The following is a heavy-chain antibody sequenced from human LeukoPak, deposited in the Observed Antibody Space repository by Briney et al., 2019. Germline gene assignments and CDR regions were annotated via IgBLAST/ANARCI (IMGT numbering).Heavy chain of an antibody. CDR3: ARVNGRRITMVRGVTGPIDY. Sequence: SETLSLTCAVYGGSFSGYYWSWIRQPPGKGLEWIGEINHSGSTNYNPSLESRVTISVDTSKNQFSLKLSSVTAADTAVYYCARVNGRRITMVRGVTGPIDYWGQGTLVTVSS. D-gene: IGHD3-10*01. J-gene: IGHJ4*02. CDR1: GGSFSGYY. CDR2: INHSGST. V-gene: IGHV4-34*01.